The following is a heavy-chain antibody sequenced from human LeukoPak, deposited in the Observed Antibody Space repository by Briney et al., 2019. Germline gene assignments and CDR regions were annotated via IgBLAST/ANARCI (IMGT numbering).Heavy chain of an antibody. CDR3: ARDVGGYCSGGSCFSPSFGTFPDY. CDR1: GFTFSSYA. Sequence: GGSLRLSCAASGFTFSSYAMHWVRQAPGKGLEYVSAISSNGGSTYYANSVKGRFTISRDNSKNTLYLQMGSLRAEDMAVYYCARDVGGYCSGGSCFSPSFGTFPDYWGQGTLVTVSS. CDR2: ISSNGGST. V-gene: IGHV3-64*01. D-gene: IGHD2-15*01. J-gene: IGHJ4*02.